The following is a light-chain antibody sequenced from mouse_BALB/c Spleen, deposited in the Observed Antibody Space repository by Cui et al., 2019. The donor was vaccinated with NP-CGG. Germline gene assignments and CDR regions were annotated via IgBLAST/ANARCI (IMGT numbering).Light chain of an antibody. V-gene: IGLV1*01. CDR3: ALWYSNHWV. CDR1: TGPVPTSTH. J-gene: IGLJ1*01. Sequence: QAVLTHVYQHTTSPDATVPLPWLSSTGPVPTSTHPNWVQEKPNHLFTSLIGGTNNRAPGVPAKFSGSLIGDKAALTITGTQTDDEAIYFCALWYSNHWVFGGGTKLTVL. CDR2: GTN.